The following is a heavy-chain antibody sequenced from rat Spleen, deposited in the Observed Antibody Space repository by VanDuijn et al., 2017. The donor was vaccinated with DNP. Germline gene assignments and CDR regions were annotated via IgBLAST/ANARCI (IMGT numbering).Heavy chain of an antibody. Sequence: EVQLVESGGGLMQPGRSLKLSCAASGFTFSDYYMALVRQAPTKGLEWVAYISYDGGSTYYRDSVKGRFTISRDNAKSTLYLQMNSLRSEDTATYYCTRLRAPWGYFDYWGQGVMVTVSS. CDR2: ISYDGGST. J-gene: IGHJ2*01. CDR1: GFTFSDYY. V-gene: IGHV5-20*01. CDR3: TRLRAPWGYFDY. D-gene: IGHD3-1*01.